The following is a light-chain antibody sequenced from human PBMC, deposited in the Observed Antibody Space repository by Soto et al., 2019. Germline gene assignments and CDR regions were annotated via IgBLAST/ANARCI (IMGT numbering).Light chain of an antibody. CDR1: NFNIGSNT. CDR3: AAWDDSLSAVL. Sequence: QSVLTQPPSASGTPGQRVTISCSGSNFNIGSNTVNWYQQVPGTAPRLLIHSVNQRPSWVPDRFSGSKSGTSASLAISGLQSEDEADYYCAAWDDSLSAVLFGGGTQLTVL. J-gene: IGLJ2*01. CDR2: SVN. V-gene: IGLV1-44*01.